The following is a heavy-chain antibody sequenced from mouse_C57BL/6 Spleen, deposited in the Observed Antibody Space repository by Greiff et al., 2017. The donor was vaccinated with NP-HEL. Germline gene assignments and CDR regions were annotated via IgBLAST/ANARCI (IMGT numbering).Heavy chain of an antibody. CDR2: IDPEDGET. J-gene: IGHJ2*01. CDR3: ASPFITTVVKDY. Sequence: EVKVVESGAELVKPGASVKLSCTASGFNIKDYYMHWVKQRTEQGLEWIGRIDPEDGETKYAPKFQGKATITADTSSNTAYLQLSSLTSEDTAVYYCASPFITTVVKDYWGQGTTLTVSS. D-gene: IGHD1-1*01. V-gene: IGHV14-2*01. CDR1: GFNIKDYY.